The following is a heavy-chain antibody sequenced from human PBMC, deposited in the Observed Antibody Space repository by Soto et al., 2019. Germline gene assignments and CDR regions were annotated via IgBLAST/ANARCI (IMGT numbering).Heavy chain of an antibody. D-gene: IGHD3-10*01. CDR3: AREPQAGSGSYFDS. J-gene: IGHJ4*02. CDR2: IIPIFGTA. V-gene: IGHV1-69*06. Sequence: QVQLVQSGAEVKKPGSSVKVSCKASGGTLSTYAISWVRQAPGQGLEWMGGIIPIFGTANYAQMFQGRVTITADMSTSSAYMELSSLTSADTAVYYCAREPQAGSGSYFDSWGQGTLVTVSS. CDR1: GGTLSTYA.